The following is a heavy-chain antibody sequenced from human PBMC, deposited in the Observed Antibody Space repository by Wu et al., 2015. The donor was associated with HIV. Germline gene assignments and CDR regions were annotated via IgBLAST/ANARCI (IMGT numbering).Heavy chain of an antibody. J-gene: IGHJ4*02. Sequence: QVHLVQSGAEVKKPGSSVKVSCKASGDTSRNYVFSWVRQAPGQGLEWMGRFSPVFANPSYAQKFQGRVTITADELTRTTYVELNSLRSEDTAVYYCARGDSSGRYSFDSWGQGTPGHRLL. CDR1: GDTSRNYV. V-gene: IGHV1-69*13. D-gene: IGHD6-19*01. CDR3: ARGDSSGRYSFDS. CDR2: FSPVFANP.